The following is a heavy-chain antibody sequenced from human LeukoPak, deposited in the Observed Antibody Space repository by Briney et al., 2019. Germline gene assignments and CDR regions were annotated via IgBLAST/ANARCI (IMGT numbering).Heavy chain of an antibody. V-gene: IGHV3-23*01. CDR3: TKGDGGWYPIDY. J-gene: IGHJ4*02. Sequence: GGSLRLSCAASGFTFNKDGMSWVRQAPGKGLEWVSTVNENGAETHYADSVKGRFTISRDNSKNSVLLQMNSLRAGDTALYYCTKGDGGWYPIDYWGQGTPVIVSS. D-gene: IGHD6-19*01. CDR1: GFTFNKDG. CDR2: VNENGAET.